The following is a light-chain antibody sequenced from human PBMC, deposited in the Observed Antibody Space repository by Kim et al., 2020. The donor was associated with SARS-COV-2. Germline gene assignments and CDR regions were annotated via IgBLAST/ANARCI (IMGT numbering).Light chain of an antibody. CDR2: RDN. V-gene: IGLV3-9*01. J-gene: IGLJ3*02. CDR3: QVWDSSTAV. Sequence: SYELTQPLSGSVALGQTARITCGGDNIGSKNVHWYQQKPGQAPVLVIYRDNNRPSGIPERFSGSNSGNTATLTISRAQAGDEADYYCQVWDSSTAVFGGG. CDR1: NIGSKN.